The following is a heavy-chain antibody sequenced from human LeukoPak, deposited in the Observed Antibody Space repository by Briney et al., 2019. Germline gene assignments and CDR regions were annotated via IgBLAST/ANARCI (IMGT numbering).Heavy chain of an antibody. CDR2: ISGGGENI. D-gene: IGHD5-24*01. Sequence: GGSLRLSCAASGFTFSSCGLSWVRQAPGKGLEWVSSISGGGENIYYADFAKGRFTISRDNSKNTLYLQVNSLRAEDTAVYYCAKDRLEMSTITEGAFDNWGQGTVVTVSS. V-gene: IGHV3-23*01. J-gene: IGHJ3*02. CDR3: AKDRLEMSTITEGAFDN. CDR1: GFTFSSCG.